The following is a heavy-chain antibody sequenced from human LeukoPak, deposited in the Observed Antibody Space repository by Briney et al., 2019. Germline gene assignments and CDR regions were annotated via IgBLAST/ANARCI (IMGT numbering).Heavy chain of an antibody. D-gene: IGHD2-15*01. CDR2: TYYRSKWSY. CDR3: SRGNEAVDY. J-gene: IGHJ4*02. CDR1: GDSVSSNSAA. Sequence: SQTLSLTCAISGDSVSSNSAAWNWIRQSPSRGLEWLGRTYYRSKWSYDYAVSVKSRITINADTSKNQFPLRLNSVSPEDTAVYYCSRGNEAVDYWGQGTLVTVSS. V-gene: IGHV6-1*01.